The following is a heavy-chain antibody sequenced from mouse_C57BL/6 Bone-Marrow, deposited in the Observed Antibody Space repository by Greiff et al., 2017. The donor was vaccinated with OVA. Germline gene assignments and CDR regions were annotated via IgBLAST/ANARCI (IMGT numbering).Heavy chain of an antibody. CDR3: ARRYDYFAY. CDR2: ISSGGSYT. D-gene: IGHD2-4*01. CDR1: GFTFSSYG. V-gene: IGHV5-6*02. Sequence: DVKLVESGGDLVKPGGSLKLSCAASGFTFSSYGMSWVRQTPDKRLEWVATISSGGSYTYYPDIVKGRFTISRDNAKNTLYLQMSSLKSEDTAMYYCARRYDYFAYWGQGTLVTVSA. J-gene: IGHJ3*01.